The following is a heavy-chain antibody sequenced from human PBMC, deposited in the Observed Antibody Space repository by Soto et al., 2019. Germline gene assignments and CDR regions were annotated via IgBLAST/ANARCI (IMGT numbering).Heavy chain of an antibody. D-gene: IGHD3-22*01. CDR1: GGSISSSSYY. J-gene: IGHJ4*02. Sequence: SETLSLTCTVSGGSISSSSYYWGWIRQPPGKGLEWIGSIYYSGSTYYNPSLKSRVTISVDTSKNQFSLKLSSVTAADTAVYYCASHPITMIVETFDYWGQGTLVTVSS. CDR3: ASHPITMIVETFDY. V-gene: IGHV4-39*01. CDR2: IYYSGST.